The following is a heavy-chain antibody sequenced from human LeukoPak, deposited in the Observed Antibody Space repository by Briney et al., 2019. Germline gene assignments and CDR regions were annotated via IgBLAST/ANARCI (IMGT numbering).Heavy chain of an antibody. Sequence: SETLSLTCTVSGGSISSGGYYWSWIRQPPGKGLEWIGYIYHSGSTYYNPSLKSRVTISVDRSKNQFSLKLSSVTAADTAVYYCARGTYIVLTLWGQGTLVTVSS. CDR3: ARGTYIVLTL. D-gene: IGHD2-8*01. J-gene: IGHJ4*02. CDR2: IYHSGST. V-gene: IGHV4-30-2*01. CDR1: GGSISSGGYY.